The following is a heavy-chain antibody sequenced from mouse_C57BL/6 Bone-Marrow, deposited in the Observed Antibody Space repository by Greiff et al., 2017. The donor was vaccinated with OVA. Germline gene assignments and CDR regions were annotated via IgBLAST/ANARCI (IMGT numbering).Heavy chain of an antibody. Sequence: VQLQQPGAELVRPGSSVKLSCKASGYTFTSYWMDWVKQRPGQGLEWIGNIYPSDSETHYNQKFKDKATLTVDKSSSTAYMQLSSLTSEDSAVYYCAREKGDYYGSSHWYFDVWGTGTTVTVSS. CDR1: GYTFTSYW. CDR2: IYPSDSET. V-gene: IGHV1-61*01. J-gene: IGHJ1*03. D-gene: IGHD1-1*01. CDR3: AREKGDYYGSSHWYFDV.